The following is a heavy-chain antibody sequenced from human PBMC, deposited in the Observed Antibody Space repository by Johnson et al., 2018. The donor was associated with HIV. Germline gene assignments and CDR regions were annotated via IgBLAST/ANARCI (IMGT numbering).Heavy chain of an antibody. CDR2: ISYDGSNK. V-gene: IGHV3-30*18. J-gene: IGHJ3*02. CDR3: AKESAFDI. Sequence: QVQLVESGGGLVQPGGSLRLSCAASGFTFSSYWMSWVRQAPGKGLEWVAVISYDGSNKYYADSVKGRFTISRDNSKNTLYLQMNSLRAEDTAVYYCAKESAFDIWGQGTMVTVSS. CDR1: GFTFSSYW.